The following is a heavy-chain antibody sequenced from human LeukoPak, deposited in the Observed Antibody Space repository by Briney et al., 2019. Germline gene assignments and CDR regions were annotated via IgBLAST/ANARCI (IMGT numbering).Heavy chain of an antibody. J-gene: IGHJ5*02. CDR1: GGTFNRYA. CDR2: IIPIFGTA. CDR3: ASGKYGLRSWFDP. Sequence: ASVKVSCKASGGTFNRYAVTWVRQAPGQGLEWLGGIIPIFGTANYAQKFQGRVTITTDGSTNTAYMELTSLTSEDTAVYYCASGKYGLRSWFDPWGQGTLVTVSP. V-gene: IGHV1-69*05. D-gene: IGHD4-17*01.